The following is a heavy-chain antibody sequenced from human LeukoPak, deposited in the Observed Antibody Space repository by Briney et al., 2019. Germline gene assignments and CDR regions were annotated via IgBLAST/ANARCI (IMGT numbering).Heavy chain of an antibody. V-gene: IGHV4-39*07. CDR3: ARGVRGDYWFRSSWFDP. D-gene: IGHD4-17*01. CDR2: IYYSGST. Sequence: PSETLSLTCTVSGGSISSSSYYWGWIRQPPGKGLEWIGSIYYSGSTNYNPSLKSRVTISVDTSKNQFSLKLSSVTAADTAVYYCARGVRGDYWFRSSWFDPWGQGTLVTVSS. CDR1: GGSISSSSYY. J-gene: IGHJ5*02.